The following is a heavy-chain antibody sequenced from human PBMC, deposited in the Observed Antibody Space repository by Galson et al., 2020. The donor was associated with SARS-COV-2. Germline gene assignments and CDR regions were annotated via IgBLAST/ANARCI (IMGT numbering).Heavy chain of an antibody. CDR1: GGSIASYY. Sequence: SETLSLTCTVSGGSIASYYGSWVRQPPGKGLEWIGYIYYTGSDTKYNPSLSGRVTMSMAASTNQFSLKLSSVTAADTAVYYCARGDYSNSHFPYYYMDVWGKGTTVTVSS. D-gene: IGHD4-4*01. J-gene: IGHJ6*03. CDR2: IYYTGSDT. V-gene: IGHV4-59*01. CDR3: ARGDYSNSHFPYYYMDV.